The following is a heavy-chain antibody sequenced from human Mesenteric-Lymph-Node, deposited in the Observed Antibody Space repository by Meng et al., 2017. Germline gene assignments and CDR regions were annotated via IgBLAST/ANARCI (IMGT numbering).Heavy chain of an antibody. Sequence: KVSCKGSGYSLTRYWIAWVRQVPGKGLEWMGIIYPGDSDTRYSPSSQGQVTISADKSISTAYLQWSSLKASDTAMYYCARSPIVGATIVVDWGQGTLVTVSS. CDR1: GYSLTRYW. CDR2: IYPGDSDT. J-gene: IGHJ4*02. D-gene: IGHD1-26*01. CDR3: ARSPIVGATIVVD. V-gene: IGHV5-51*01.